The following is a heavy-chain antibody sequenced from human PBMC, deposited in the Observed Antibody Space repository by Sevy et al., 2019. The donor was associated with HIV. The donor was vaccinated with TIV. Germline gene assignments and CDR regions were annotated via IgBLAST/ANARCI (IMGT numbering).Heavy chain of an antibody. CDR3: ARGRVGDSSSWYGAFDV. CDR2: IFQSGAT. Sequence: SETLSLTCDVSGGSINSGGYSWSWIRQPPGKGLEWIGYIFQSGATYYIPSLQSRVSISVDMSKNQFSLNLRSVTAADTAVYYCARGRVGDSSSWYGAFDVWGQGTMVTVSS. J-gene: IGHJ3*01. V-gene: IGHV4-30-2*01. D-gene: IGHD6-13*01. CDR1: GGSINSGGYS.